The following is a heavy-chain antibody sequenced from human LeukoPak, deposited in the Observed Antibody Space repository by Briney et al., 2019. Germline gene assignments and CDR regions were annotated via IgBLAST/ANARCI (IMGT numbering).Heavy chain of an antibody. CDR2: ISDSGGST. CDR3: VRGYSFGPYGMDV. Sequence: GGSLRLSCSASGFPFSSYAMHWVRQAPGQGLEYVSAISDSGGSTYYADSVKGRFTISRDNSKNTLYLQMSSLRAEHTAVYFCVRGYSFGPYGMDVWGQGTTVTVSS. V-gene: IGHV3-64D*09. CDR1: GFPFSSYA. J-gene: IGHJ6*02. D-gene: IGHD2-15*01.